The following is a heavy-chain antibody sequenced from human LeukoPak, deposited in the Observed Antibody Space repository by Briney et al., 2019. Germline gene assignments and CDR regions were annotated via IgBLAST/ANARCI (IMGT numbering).Heavy chain of an antibody. V-gene: IGHV4-39*01. D-gene: IGHD3-3*01. J-gene: IGHJ5*02. Sequence: SETLSLTCTVSGGSISSYYWSWIRQPPGKGLEWIGSIYYSGSTYYNPSLKSRVTISVDTSKNQFSLKLSSVTAADTAVYYCARHLPYDFRIPEGWFDPWGQGTLVTVSS. CDR1: GGSISSYY. CDR2: IYYSGST. CDR3: ARHLPYDFRIPEGWFDP.